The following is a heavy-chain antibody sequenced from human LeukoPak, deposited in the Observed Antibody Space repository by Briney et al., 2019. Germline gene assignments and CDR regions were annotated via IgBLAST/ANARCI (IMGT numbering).Heavy chain of an antibody. Sequence: GGSLRLSCAASGFTFSDYYMSWIRQAPGKGLEWVSYISSSGSTIYYADSVKGRLTISRDNAKNSLYLQMNSLRAEDTAVYYCAREFSGSYDEGMDVWGQGTTVTVSS. CDR1: GFTFSDYY. J-gene: IGHJ6*02. V-gene: IGHV3-11*01. CDR3: AREFSGSYDEGMDV. D-gene: IGHD1-26*01. CDR2: ISSSGSTI.